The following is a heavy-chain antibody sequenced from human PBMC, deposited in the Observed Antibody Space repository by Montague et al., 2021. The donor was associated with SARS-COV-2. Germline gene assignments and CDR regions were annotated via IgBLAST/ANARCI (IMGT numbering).Heavy chain of an antibody. CDR3: ARQGDQLLLEYWFDP. V-gene: IGHV4-39*01. CDR1: GGSISSSSYD. J-gene: IGHJ5*02. D-gene: IGHD2-2*01. CDR2: MDYSGST. Sequence: SETLSPTRTLSGGSISSSSYDWGWIREPPGKGLEWIGSMDYSGSTYYXRCVESRVTISVDTSKNQFSLKLRSVTAADTAVYYCARQGDQLLLEYWFDPWGQGTLVTVSS.